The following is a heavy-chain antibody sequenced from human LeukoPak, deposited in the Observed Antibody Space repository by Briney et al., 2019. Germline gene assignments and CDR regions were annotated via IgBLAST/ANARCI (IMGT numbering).Heavy chain of an antibody. CDR2: IYTSGST. V-gene: IGHV4-4*09. CDR1: GVSISTYY. J-gene: IGHJ3*02. CDR3: ARLMDYGGNPGSFDI. Sequence: ASETLSLTCTVSGVSISTYYWSWVRQPPGKGLEWIGYIYTSGSTNYNPSLKSRVTISVDTSKNQFSLRLSSVTAADTAVYFCARLMDYGGNPGSFDIWGLGTKVTVSS. D-gene: IGHD4-23*01.